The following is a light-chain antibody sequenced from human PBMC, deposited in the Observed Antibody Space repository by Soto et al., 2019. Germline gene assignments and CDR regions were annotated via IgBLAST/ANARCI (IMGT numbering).Light chain of an antibody. CDR1: QSVATN. Sequence: EIFVTQSPATLSVAPWEIATLSWRASQSVATNLAWYQQRPGQAPRLLIYGASKRAIGLPARFSGSGSGTEFTLTITSLQSEDFAVYYCQQYNNWPQTFGQGTKVDI. CDR2: GAS. CDR3: QQYNNWPQT. V-gene: IGKV3-15*01. J-gene: IGKJ1*01.